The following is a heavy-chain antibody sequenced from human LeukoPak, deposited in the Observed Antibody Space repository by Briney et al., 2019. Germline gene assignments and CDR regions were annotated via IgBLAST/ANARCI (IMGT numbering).Heavy chain of an antibody. CDR1: GGSISRGGYS. D-gene: IGHD2-8*01. CDR3: ARGMGAGMDV. CDR2: IYHSGST. Sequence: SQTLSLTCAVSGGSISRGGYSWSWIRQPPGKGLEWIGYIYHSGSTYYNPSLKSRVTISVDRSKNQFSLKLSSVTAADTAVYYCARGMGAGMDVWGQGTTVTVSS. V-gene: IGHV4-30-2*01. J-gene: IGHJ6*02.